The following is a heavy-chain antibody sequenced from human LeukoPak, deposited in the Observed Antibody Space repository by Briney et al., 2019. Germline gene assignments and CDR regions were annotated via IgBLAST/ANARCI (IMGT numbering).Heavy chain of an antibody. CDR1: GGSFSGYY. CDR3: ARALSGYASEKGYFDS. Sequence: SETLSLTCAVYGGSFSGYYWSWIRQPPGKGLEWIGEINHSGSTNYNPSLKSRVTISVDTLSLRLTSVTAADTAVYYCARALSGYASEKGYFDSWGQGVLVTVSS. CDR2: INHSGST. J-gene: IGHJ4*02. V-gene: IGHV4-34*01. D-gene: IGHD3-10*01.